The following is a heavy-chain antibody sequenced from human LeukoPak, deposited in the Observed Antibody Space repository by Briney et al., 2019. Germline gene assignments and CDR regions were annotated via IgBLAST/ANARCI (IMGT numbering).Heavy chain of an antibody. V-gene: IGHV3-30*03. Sequence: GGSLRLSCAASGFTFSSYGMHWVRQAPGMGLEWVAVISYDGNSKYYADSVKGRFTISRDNAKNSLYLQMNSLRAEDTAVYYCARGRFGGYDSSGFATLLFDYWGQGTLVTVSS. CDR2: ISYDGNSK. J-gene: IGHJ4*02. D-gene: IGHD3-22*01. CDR3: ARGRFGGYDSSGFATLLFDY. CDR1: GFTFSSYG.